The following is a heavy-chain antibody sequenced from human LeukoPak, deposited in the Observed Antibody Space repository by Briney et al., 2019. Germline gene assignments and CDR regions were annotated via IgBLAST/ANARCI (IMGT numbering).Heavy chain of an antibody. CDR3: ARCRSSGYSYDY. D-gene: IGHD3-22*01. Sequence: GESLKISCQGSGYTFSSYWIAWVRQMPGKGLEWMGIISPRDSDPRYSPSCQGHVTISADKSISTAYLQWSSLKASDSAIYYCARCRSSGYSYDYWGQGTLVTVSS. CDR1: GYTFSSYW. V-gene: IGHV5-51*01. CDR2: ISPRDSDP. J-gene: IGHJ4*02.